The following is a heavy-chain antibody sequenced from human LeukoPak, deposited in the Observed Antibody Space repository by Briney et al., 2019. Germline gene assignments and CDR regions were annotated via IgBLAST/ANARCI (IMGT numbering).Heavy chain of an antibody. D-gene: IGHD2-8*01. V-gene: IGHV3-43*02. Sequence: PGGSLRLSCAASGFTFDDYAMHWVRQAPGKGLEWVSLISGDGGSTYYADSVKSRFTISRDNSKDSLYLQMNSLRTEDTALYYCAKDVPSYCTNGVCYPDYWGQGTLVTVSS. CDR3: AKDVPSYCTNGVCYPDY. CDR2: ISGDGGST. CDR1: GFTFDDYA. J-gene: IGHJ4*02.